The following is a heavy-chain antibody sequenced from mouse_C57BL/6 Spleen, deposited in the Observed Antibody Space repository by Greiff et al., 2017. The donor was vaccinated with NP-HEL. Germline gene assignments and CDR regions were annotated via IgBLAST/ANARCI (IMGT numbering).Heavy chain of an antibody. V-gene: IGHV1-59*01. Sequence: VQLQQPGAELVRPGTSVKLSCKASGYTFTSYWMHWVKQRPGQGLEWIGVIDPSDSYTNYNQKFKGKATLTVDTSSSTAYMQLSSLTSEDSAVYYCARKGSGGSSYPDYWGQGTTLTVSS. D-gene: IGHD1-1*01. CDR2: IDPSDSYT. CDR3: ARKGSGGSSYPDY. CDR1: GYTFTSYW. J-gene: IGHJ2*01.